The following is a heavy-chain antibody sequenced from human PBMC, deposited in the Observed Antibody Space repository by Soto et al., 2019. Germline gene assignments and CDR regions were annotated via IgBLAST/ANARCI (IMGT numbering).Heavy chain of an antibody. J-gene: IGHJ4*02. V-gene: IGHV3-33*01. CDR1: GFTFSSYG. CDR3: ARLTTRSGWYGFDY. CDR2: IWYDGSNK. Sequence: QVHLVESGGGVVQPGRSLRLSCAASGFTFSSYGMHWVRQAPGKGLEWVAVIWYDGSNKYYADSVKGRFTISRDNSKNTLYLQMNSLRAEDTAVYYCARLTTRSGWYGFDYWGQGTLITVSS. D-gene: IGHD6-19*01.